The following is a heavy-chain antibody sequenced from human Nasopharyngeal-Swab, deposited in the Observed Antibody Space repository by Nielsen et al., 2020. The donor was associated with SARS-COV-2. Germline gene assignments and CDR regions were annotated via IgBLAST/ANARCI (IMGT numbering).Heavy chain of an antibody. V-gene: IGHV1-69*06. CDR3: ARVSWGYCSSTSCRQRDY. J-gene: IGHJ4*02. CDR2: IIPIFGTA. D-gene: IGHD2-2*01. CDR1: GYTFTSYA. Sequence: SVKVSCKASGYTFTSYAISWVRQAPGQGLEWMGGIIPIFGTANYAQKFQGRVTITADKSTSTAYMELSSLRSEDTAVYYCARVSWGYCSSTSCRQRDYWGQGTLVTVSS.